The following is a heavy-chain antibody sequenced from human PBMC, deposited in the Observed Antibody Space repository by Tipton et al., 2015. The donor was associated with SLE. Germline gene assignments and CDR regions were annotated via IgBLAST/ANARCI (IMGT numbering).Heavy chain of an antibody. CDR2: IYYSGST. CDR3: ARDDSGSYYHAFDI. CDR1: GGSISSYY. D-gene: IGHD1-26*01. Sequence: TLSLTCTVSGGSISSYYWSWIRQPPGKGLEWIGYIYYSGSTNYNPSLKSRVTISVDTSKNQFSLKLSSVTAADTAVYYCARDDSGSYYHAFDIWGQGTMVTVSS. J-gene: IGHJ3*02. V-gene: IGHV4-59*01.